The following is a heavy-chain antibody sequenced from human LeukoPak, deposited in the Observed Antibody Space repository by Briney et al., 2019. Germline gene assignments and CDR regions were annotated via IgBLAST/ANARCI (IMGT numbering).Heavy chain of an antibody. CDR1: GYTLTELS. D-gene: IGHD3-3*02. CDR3: ARGPAFLDNWFDP. V-gene: IGHV1-18*01. Sequence: VASVKVSCKVSGYTLTELSMHWVRQAPGKGLEWMGWISANNGNTNYAQKLQDRVTITKDTSTSTAYMELRSLRSDDTAVYYCARGPAFLDNWFDPWGQGTLVTVPS. J-gene: IGHJ5*02. CDR2: ISANNGNT.